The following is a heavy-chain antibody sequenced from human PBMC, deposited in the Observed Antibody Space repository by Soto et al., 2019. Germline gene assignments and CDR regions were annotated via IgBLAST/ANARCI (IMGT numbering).Heavy chain of an antibody. V-gene: IGHV6-1*01. CDR3: ARGDIAARDYYYYIDV. CDR2: TYYRSKWYN. J-gene: IGHJ6*03. D-gene: IGHD6-6*01. CDR1: GDSVSSNSAA. Sequence: PSQTLSLTCAISGDSVSSNSAAWNWIRQSPSRGLEWLGRTYYRSKWYNDYAVSVKSRITINPDTSKNQFSLQLNSVTPEDTAVYYCARGDIAARDYYYYIDVWGKGTTVTVSS.